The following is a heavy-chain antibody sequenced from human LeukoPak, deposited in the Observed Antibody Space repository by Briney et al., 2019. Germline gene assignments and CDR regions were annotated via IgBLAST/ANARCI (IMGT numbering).Heavy chain of an antibody. J-gene: IGHJ3*02. CDR1: GGSINNYY. D-gene: IGHD3-22*01. CDR2: IYYSGST. V-gene: IGHV4-59*01. CDR3: ASLMYYYDSSGYPHDAFDI. Sequence: SETLSLTCAVSGGSINNYYWSWIRQPPGKGLEWIGYIYYSGSTNYNPSLKSRVTISVDTSKNQFSLKLSSVTAADTAVYYCASLMYYYDSSGYPHDAFDIWGQGTMVTVSS.